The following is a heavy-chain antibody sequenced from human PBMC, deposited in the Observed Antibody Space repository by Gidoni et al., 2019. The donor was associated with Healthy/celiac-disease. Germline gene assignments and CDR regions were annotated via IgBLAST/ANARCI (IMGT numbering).Heavy chain of an antibody. CDR1: GGSICSSSYY. CDR2: SYYSGST. J-gene: IGHJ5*02. CDR3: ARHFISSRRVAGSRFDP. V-gene: IGHV4-39*01. D-gene: IGHD6-19*01. Sequence: QLQLQESGPGLVKPSETLSLTCTVSGGSICSSSYYWGWIRQPPANGLEWTGSSYYSGSTYYNPSLKSRVTISVDTSKNQFSLKLSSVTAADTAVYYCARHFISSRRVAGSRFDPWGQGTLVTVSS.